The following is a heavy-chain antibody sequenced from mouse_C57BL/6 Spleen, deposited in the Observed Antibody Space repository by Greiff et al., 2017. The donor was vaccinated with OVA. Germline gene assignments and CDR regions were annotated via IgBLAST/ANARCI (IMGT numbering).Heavy chain of an antibody. CDR2: IYPRDGST. CDR1: GYTFTSYD. Sequence: VQLQESGPELVKPGASVKLSCKASGYTFTSYDINWVKQRPGQGLEWIGWIYPRDGSTKYNEKFKGKATLTVDTSSSTAYMELHSLTSEDSAVYFCARSAYYSNYRYFDYWGQGTTLTVSS. CDR3: ARSAYYSNYRYFDY. V-gene: IGHV1-85*01. D-gene: IGHD2-5*01. J-gene: IGHJ2*01.